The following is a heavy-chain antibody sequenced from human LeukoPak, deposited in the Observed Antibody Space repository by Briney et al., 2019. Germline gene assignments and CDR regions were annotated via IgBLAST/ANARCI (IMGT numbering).Heavy chain of an antibody. CDR2: IYYSGST. CDR1: GGSISSYY. J-gene: IGHJ3*02. D-gene: IGHD1-26*01. V-gene: IGHV4-59*01. Sequence: SETLSLTCTVSGGSISSYYWSWIRQPPGKGLEWIGYIYYSGSTSYNPSLKSRVTISVDTSKNQFSLKLRSVTAADTAVYYCARYSGSYPHDAFEIWGQGTMVTVSS. CDR3: ARYSGSYPHDAFEI.